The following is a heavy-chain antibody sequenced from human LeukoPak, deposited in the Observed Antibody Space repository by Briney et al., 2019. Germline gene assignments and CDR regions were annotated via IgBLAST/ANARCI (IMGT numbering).Heavy chain of an antibody. V-gene: IGHV3-64*02. CDR2: INGNGDKT. D-gene: IGHD2/OR15-2a*01. Sequence: GGSLGLSCVASGFTFSGFSMHWIRQAPGRGLEYVSAINGNGDKTFYTDSVRGRFTIFRDNSKNTLFLQMGSLRGEDTALYFCARIGMENFYDLWGQGTLVTVSS. CDR1: GFTFSGFS. J-gene: IGHJ5*02. CDR3: ARIGMENFYDL.